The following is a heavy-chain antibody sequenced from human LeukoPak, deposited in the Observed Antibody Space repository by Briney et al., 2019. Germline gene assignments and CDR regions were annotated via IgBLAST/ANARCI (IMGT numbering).Heavy chain of an antibody. V-gene: IGHV4-59*11. CDR1: GGSINSHY. CDR3: ARETSYYYGSGSYLDWFDP. J-gene: IGHJ5*02. Sequence: SETLSLTCNVSGGSINSHYWSWIRQPPGKGLEWIGYIYYTGSTDYNPSLKSRVTISVDTSKTQFSLKLSSVTAADTAVYYCARETSYYYGSGSYLDWFDPWGQGTLVTVSS. D-gene: IGHD3-10*01. CDR2: IYYTGST.